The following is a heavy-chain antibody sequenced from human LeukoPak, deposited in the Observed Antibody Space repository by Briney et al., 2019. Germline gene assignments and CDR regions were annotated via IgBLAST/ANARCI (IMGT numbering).Heavy chain of an antibody. V-gene: IGHV3-23*01. CDR3: AKDFTRVGATGFDY. J-gene: IGHJ4*02. CDR2: ISGSGGST. CDR1: GFTFSSYA. Sequence: GGSLRLSCAASGFTFSSYAMSWVRQAPGKGLEWVSAISGSGGSTHYADSVKGRFTISRDNSKNTLYLQMNSLRAEDTAVYYCAKDFTRVGATGFDYWGQGTLVTVSS. D-gene: IGHD1-26*01.